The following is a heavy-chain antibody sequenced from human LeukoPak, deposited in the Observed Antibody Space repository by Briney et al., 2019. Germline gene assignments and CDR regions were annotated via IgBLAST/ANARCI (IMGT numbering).Heavy chain of an antibody. Sequence: SETLSLTCAVYGGSLSDYFWSWIRQPPGKGLEWIGEINHSGSTNYNASLKSRLSISIDTSKKQFSLKLSSVTAADTAVYYCARHICSGGSWICWFDPWGQGTLVTVSS. J-gene: IGHJ5*02. CDR1: GGSLSDYF. V-gene: IGHV4-34*01. CDR2: INHSGST. CDR3: ARHICSGGSWICWFDP. D-gene: IGHD2-15*01.